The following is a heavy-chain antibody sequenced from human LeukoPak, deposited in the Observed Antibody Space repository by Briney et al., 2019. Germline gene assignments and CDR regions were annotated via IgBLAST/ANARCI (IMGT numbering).Heavy chain of an antibody. CDR3: ARGSPMLRGRPFDY. D-gene: IGHD3-10*01. V-gene: IGHV3-53*01. CDR2: IYSGGST. J-gene: IGHJ4*02. CDR1: GFTVSSNY. Sequence: GGSLRLSCAASGFTVSSNYMSWVRQAPGKGLEWVSVIYSGGSTYYADSVKGRFTISRDNSKNTLYLQMNSLRAEDTAVYYCARGSPMLRGRPFDYWGQGTLITVSS.